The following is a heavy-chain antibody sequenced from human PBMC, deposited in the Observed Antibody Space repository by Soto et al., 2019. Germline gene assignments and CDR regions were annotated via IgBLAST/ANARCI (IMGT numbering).Heavy chain of an antibody. CDR2: MSYDGSTK. D-gene: IGHD1-1*01. CDR1: GFTVSTYS. Sequence: QVQVMESGGGVVQPGRSLRLSCAASGFTVSTYSMHWVRQAPGKGLEWVALMSYDGSTKDYADSVKGQFTISRDNSKNVMYLQRNSLTTEDTAVYYCVRCWGTGDGSYLGYNWFDPWGQGTLVTVSS. V-gene: IGHV3-30*04. J-gene: IGHJ5*02. CDR3: VRCWGTGDGSYLGYNWFDP.